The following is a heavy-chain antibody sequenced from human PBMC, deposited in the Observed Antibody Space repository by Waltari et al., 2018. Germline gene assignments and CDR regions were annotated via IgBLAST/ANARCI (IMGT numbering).Heavy chain of an antibody. Sequence: QVQLQQWGAGLLTPSETLSLTCAVYGGSFSGYYWNWIRQPPGKGLEWIGEINHTGSTNYTPSLKSRVTISVDTSKNQFSLKLSSVTAADTAVYYCARGRQGYSGSYRAWFDPWGQGTLVTVSS. CDR1: GGSFSGYY. CDR3: ARGRQGYSGSYRAWFDP. CDR2: INHTGST. D-gene: IGHD1-26*01. V-gene: IGHV4-34*01. J-gene: IGHJ5*02.